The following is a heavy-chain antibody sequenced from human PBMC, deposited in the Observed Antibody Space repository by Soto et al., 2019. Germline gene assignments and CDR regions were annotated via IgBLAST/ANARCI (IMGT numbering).Heavy chain of an antibody. D-gene: IGHD3-16*01. CDR1: GFTFSSYS. CDR2: IRSSSSTI. J-gene: IGHJ3*02. Sequence: EVQLVESGGGLVQPGGSLRLSCAASGFTFSSYSMNWVRQAPGKGLEWVSYIRSSSSTIYYADSVKGRFTISRDNAKNSLYLQMNSLRAEDTAVYYCATGVAGGGAPPDAFDIWGQGTMVTVSS. V-gene: IGHV3-48*01. CDR3: ATGVAGGGAPPDAFDI.